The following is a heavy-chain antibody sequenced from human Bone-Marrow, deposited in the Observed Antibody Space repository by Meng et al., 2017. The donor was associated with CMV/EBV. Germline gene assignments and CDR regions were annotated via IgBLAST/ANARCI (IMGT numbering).Heavy chain of an antibody. D-gene: IGHD3-10*01. V-gene: IGHV3-20*04. CDR1: GFTFDDYG. J-gene: IGHJ6*02. CDR2: INWNGGST. CDR3: ARARGWHYPMDV. Sequence: GESLKISCAASGFTFDDYGMSWVRQAPGKGLEWVSGINWNGGSTGYADSVKGRFTISRDNAKNSLYLQMNSLRAEDTAVYYCARARGWHYPMDVWGQGTTVTVSS.